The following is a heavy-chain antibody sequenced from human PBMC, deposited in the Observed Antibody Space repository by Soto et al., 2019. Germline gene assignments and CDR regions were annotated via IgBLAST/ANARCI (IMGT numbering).Heavy chain of an antibody. Sequence: GGSLRLSCAASGFTFSNYLMHWVRQGPGKGLVWVSRINSDGSITNYADSVKGRFTISRDNAKNTLFLQMNSLRAEDTAVYYCTRDFSGYSDYCGQGTLVTVDS. CDR1: GFTFSNYL. CDR3: TRDFSGYSDY. V-gene: IGHV3-74*01. CDR2: INSDGSIT. J-gene: IGHJ4*02. D-gene: IGHD6-19*01.